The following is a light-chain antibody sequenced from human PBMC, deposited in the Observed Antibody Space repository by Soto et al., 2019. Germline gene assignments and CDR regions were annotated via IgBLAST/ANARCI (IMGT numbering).Light chain of an antibody. CDR3: CSHTGSNNFVV. V-gene: IGLV2-8*01. J-gene: IGLJ2*01. CDR1: SSDIGGYNY. CDR2: EVT. Sequence: QSAVTQPPSASGSPGQSVTISCTATSSDIGGYNYVSWYQQHPGKAPKLMIYEVTKRPSGVPDRFSGSKSGYTASLTVSGLQAEDEADYYCCSHTGSNNFVVFGGGTKLTVL.